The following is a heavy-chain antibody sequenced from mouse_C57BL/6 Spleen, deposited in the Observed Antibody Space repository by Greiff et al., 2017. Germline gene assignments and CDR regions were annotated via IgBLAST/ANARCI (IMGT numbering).Heavy chain of an antibody. CDR3: ARRELGPFDY. D-gene: IGHD4-1*01. J-gene: IGHJ2*01. CDR1: GYTFTSYG. V-gene: IGHV1-81*01. Sequence: QVQLKESGAELARPGASVKLSCKASGYTFTSYGISWVKQRTGQGLEWIGEIYPRSGNTYYNEKFKGKATLTADKSSSTAYMELRSLTSEDSAVYFCARRELGPFDYWGQGTTLTVSS. CDR2: IYPRSGNT.